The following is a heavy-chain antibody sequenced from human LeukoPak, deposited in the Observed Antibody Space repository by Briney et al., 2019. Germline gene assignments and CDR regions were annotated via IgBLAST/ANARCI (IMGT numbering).Heavy chain of an antibody. CDR1: GGSFSGYY. CDR2: IYTSGST. J-gene: IGHJ4*02. V-gene: IGHV4-4*07. D-gene: IGHD4-17*01. CDR3: AREPGDYVLGLDY. Sequence: NSSETLSLTCAVYGGSFSGYYWSWIRQPAGKGLEWIGRIYTSGSTNYNPSLKSRVTISVDTSKNQFSLKLSSVTAADTAVYYCAREPGDYVLGLDYWGQGTLVTVSS.